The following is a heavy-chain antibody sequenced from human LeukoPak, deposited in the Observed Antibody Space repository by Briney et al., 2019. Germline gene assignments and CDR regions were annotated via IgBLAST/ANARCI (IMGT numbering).Heavy chain of an antibody. Sequence: GGTLRLSCAASGFTFSSYGMNWVRQAPGKGLEWVSVISADSAATFYADSVKGRFTISRDNGRNTVFLQISSLRAEDTALYYCARKSASGNYPLDYWGQGTLVTVSS. CDR2: ISADSAAT. CDR1: GFTFSSYG. D-gene: IGHD3-10*01. CDR3: ARKSASGNYPLDY. J-gene: IGHJ4*02. V-gene: IGHV3-23*01.